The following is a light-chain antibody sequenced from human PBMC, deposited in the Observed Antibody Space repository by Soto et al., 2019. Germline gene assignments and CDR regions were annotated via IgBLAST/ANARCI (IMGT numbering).Light chain of an antibody. J-gene: IGKJ3*01. CDR3: QQYNQLPPGVT. CDR2: GAS. CDR1: QSVSSN. Sequence: EIVMTQSPATLSVSPGERATLSCRASQSVSSNLAWYQQKPDQAPTRLIYGASTRATGITARFSGSGSGTEFTLTITTVQSEVFAVYYYQQYNQLPPGVTFGPGTKVDIK. V-gene: IGKV3-15*01.